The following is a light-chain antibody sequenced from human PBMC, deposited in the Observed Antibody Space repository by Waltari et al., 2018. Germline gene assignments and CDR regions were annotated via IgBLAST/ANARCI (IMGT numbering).Light chain of an antibody. Sequence: EIVLTQSPGTLSLSPGERATLSCRARQSISSRFLAWYQHKPGQAPRLVIYGASSRLTGIPARFSGSGSGTDFTLTISKLEPEDFAVYYCHQYSTSPYTFGQGTKLQI. J-gene: IGKJ2*01. CDR3: HQYSTSPYT. V-gene: IGKV3-20*01. CDR2: GAS. CDR1: QSISSRF.